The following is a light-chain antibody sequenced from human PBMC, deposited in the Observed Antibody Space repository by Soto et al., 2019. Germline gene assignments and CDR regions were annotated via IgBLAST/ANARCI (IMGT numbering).Light chain of an antibody. V-gene: IGKV1-39*01. CDR1: QNVGTY. Sequence: DIQMTQSPSSLSASIGDRVTITCRASQNVGTYLSWYQQKQGKAPKLLINVASTLQSGVPSRFSGSGSGTDFPLALGSLQPEDFATYYCQQSSSTPQTFGGGTRVEIK. CDR2: VAS. J-gene: IGKJ4*01. CDR3: QQSSSTPQT.